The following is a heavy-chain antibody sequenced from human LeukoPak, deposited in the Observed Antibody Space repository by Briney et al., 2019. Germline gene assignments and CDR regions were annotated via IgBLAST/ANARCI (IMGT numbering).Heavy chain of an antibody. D-gene: IGHD3-3*01. J-gene: IGHJ6*02. V-gene: IGHV3-66*01. CDR3: ARCLLVQGYYYGMDV. CDR1: GFTVSSNY. Sequence: GGSLRLSCAASGFTVSSNYMSWVRQAPGKGLEWVSIIYSGGSTYYADSVKGRFTISRDNSKNTLHLQMNSLRAEDTAVDYCARCLLVQGYYYGMDVWGQGTTVTVSS. CDR2: IYSGGST.